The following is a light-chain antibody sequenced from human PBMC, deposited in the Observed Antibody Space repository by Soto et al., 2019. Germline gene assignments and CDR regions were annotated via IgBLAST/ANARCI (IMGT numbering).Light chain of an antibody. CDR1: HSITNF. CDR3: QQSYPTPRT. Sequence: DIQMTQSPSSLSASVGDRVTITCQSSHSITNFLNWFQQKPEKPPKLLIYAASNLQNGVPSRFSGSGSGTDFTLTISSLQREDFATYYCQQSYPTPRTFGQGTKVEI. CDR2: AAS. J-gene: IGKJ1*01. V-gene: IGKV1-39*01.